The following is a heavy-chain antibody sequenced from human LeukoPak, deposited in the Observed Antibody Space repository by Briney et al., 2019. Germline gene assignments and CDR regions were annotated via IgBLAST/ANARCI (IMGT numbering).Heavy chain of an antibody. CDR1: GGSISSYY. V-gene: IGHV4-4*07. J-gene: IGHJ4*02. D-gene: IGHD3-10*01. Sequence: PSETLSLTCTVSGGSISSYYWSWIRQPAGKGLEWIGRIYTSGSTNYNPSLKSRVTMSVDTSKNQFSLKLSSVTAADTAVYYCARDSDGSGSYYSHYWGQGTLVTVSS. CDR2: IYTSGST. CDR3: ARDSDGSGSYYSHY.